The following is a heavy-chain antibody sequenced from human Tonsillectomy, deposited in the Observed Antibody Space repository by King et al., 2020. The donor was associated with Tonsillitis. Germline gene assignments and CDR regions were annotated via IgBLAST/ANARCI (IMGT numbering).Heavy chain of an antibody. CDR3: AKGAPGRAVAGSGSFDY. D-gene: IGHD6-19*01. Sequence: VQLVESGGDLVQPGGSLRVSCAASGFTFSSYAMSWVRQAPGKGLEWVSTISGSGGSTYYADYVKGRFTISRDNSKNTLYVQMNSLRAEDTAVYFCAKGAPGRAVAGSGSFDYWGQGTLVTVSS. CDR1: GFTFSSYA. CDR2: ISGSGGST. J-gene: IGHJ4*02. V-gene: IGHV3-23*04.